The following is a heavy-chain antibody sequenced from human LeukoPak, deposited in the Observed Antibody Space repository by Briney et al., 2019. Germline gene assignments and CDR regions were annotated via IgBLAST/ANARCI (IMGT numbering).Heavy chain of an antibody. V-gene: IGHV3-30*02. J-gene: IGHJ4*02. CDR2: IRYDGSNK. CDR3: AKDRVVVVPAATGLDY. CDR1: GFTFSSYG. Sequence: PGGSLRLSCAASGFTFSSYGMHWVRQAPGKGLEWVAFIRYDGSNKYYPDSVKGRFTISRDKSKNTLYLQMSSLRAEDTAVYYCAKDRVVVVPAATGLDYWGQGTLVTVSS. D-gene: IGHD2-2*01.